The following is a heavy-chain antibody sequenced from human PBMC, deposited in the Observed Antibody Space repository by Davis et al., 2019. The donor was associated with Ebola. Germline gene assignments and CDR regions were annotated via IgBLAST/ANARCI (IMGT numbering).Heavy chain of an antibody. D-gene: IGHD5-18*01. CDR2: IYYSGST. V-gene: IGHV4-59*01. Sequence: SETLSLTCTVSGGSISSYYWSWIRQPPGKGLEWIGYIYYSGSTNYNPSLKSRVTISVDTSKNQFSLKLSSVTAADTAVYYCARSPWIQLIQYYFDYWGQGTLVTVSS. J-gene: IGHJ4*02. CDR3: ARSPWIQLIQYYFDY. CDR1: GGSISSYY.